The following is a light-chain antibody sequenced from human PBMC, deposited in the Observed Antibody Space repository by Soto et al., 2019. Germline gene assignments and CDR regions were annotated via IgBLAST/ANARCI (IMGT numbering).Light chain of an antibody. V-gene: IGKV1-5*01. J-gene: IGKJ1*01. Sequence: DIQMTQSPSTLSASAGDRVTITCRANESISTWLAWYQQKSGKAPKLLIYDASSLESGVPSRFSGSGSGTEFSLTISSLQPDDRATYYCQEYNSYWTFGQGTKV. CDR1: ESISTW. CDR2: DAS. CDR3: QEYNSYWT.